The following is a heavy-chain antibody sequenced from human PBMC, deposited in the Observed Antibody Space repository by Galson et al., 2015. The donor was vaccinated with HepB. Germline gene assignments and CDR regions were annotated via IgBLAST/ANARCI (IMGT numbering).Heavy chain of an antibody. CDR1: GFTFSSYA. D-gene: IGHD6-13*01. J-gene: IGHJ4*02. CDR3: AKVGLIAAAGRGAVFDY. V-gene: IGHV3-23*01. Sequence: SLRLSCAASGFTFSSYAMSWVRQAPGKGLEWVSAISGSGGSTYYADSVKGRFTISRDNSKNTLYLQMNSLRAEDTAVYYCAKVGLIAAAGRGAVFDYWGQGTLVTVSS. CDR2: ISGSGGST.